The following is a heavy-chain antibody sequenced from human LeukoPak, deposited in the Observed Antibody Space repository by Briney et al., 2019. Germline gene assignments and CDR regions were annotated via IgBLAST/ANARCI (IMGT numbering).Heavy chain of an antibody. J-gene: IGHJ4*02. D-gene: IGHD2-2*01. CDR3: AAMTTAAANAFFY. CDR2: ISGDGGST. CDR1: GLTLRSFA. V-gene: IGHV3-23*01. Sequence: GGSLRLSCEVSGLTLRSFAMCWVRQPAGKGLEWVSAISGDGGSTEYADSVKGRLTISRDNSKNTVYLQMNSLRAGDTALYYCAAMTTAAANAFFYWGRGTVVTVSA.